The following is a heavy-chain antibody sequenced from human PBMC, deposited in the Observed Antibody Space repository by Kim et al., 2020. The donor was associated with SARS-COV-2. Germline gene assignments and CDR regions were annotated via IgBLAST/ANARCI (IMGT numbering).Heavy chain of an antibody. D-gene: IGHD1-1*01. CDR3: ARDLNWNSDY. V-gene: IGHV1-18*01. J-gene: IGHJ4*02. Sequence: NANYAQKLQDQVNLTTDTSTSTGYMELRSLTSDDTAVYYCARDLNWNSDYWGQGTLVTVSS.